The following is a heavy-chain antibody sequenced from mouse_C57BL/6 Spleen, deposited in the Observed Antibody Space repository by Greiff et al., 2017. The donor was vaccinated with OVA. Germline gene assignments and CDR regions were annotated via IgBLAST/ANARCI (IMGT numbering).Heavy chain of an antibody. D-gene: IGHD1-1*01. J-gene: IGHJ4*01. CDR2: IDPANGNT. CDR3: ARSLYGSSYHYYAMDY. CDR1: GFNIKNTY. V-gene: IGHV14-3*01. Sequence: VQLQQSVAELVRPGASVKLSCTASGFNIKNTYMHWVKQRPEQGLEWIGRIDPANGNTKYAPKFQGKATITADTSSNTAYLQLSSLTSEDTAIYYCARSLYGSSYHYYAMDYWGQGTSVTVSS.